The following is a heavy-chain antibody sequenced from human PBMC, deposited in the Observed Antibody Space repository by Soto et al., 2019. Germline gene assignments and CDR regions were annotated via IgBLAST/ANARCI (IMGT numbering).Heavy chain of an antibody. D-gene: IGHD3-10*01. CDR1: GFTLSDHY. CDR2: TRNNANSYTT. Sequence: EVQLVESGGGLVQPGRSLRLSCAGSGFTLSDHYMDWVRQAPGKGLEWVGRTRNNANSYTTEYAASVKGRFTVSSDASLNSVYLQMNSLKTEDTAVYYCVRTSHYGSGSCDFDAWGQGTLVTVSS. V-gene: IGHV3-72*01. J-gene: IGHJ4*02. CDR3: VRTSHYGSGSCDFDA.